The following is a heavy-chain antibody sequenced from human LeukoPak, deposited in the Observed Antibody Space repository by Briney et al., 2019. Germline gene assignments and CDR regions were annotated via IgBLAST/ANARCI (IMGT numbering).Heavy chain of an antibody. Sequence: ETLPHTCSVSGGSFSSSSYYWGWIRQPPGKGLEWIGSISYSGSTFYNPSLKSRVTISVDTSKNHFSLKLSSVTAADTALYYCARSQSGYNCGYHFDSWGQGTLVTVSS. CDR1: GGSFSSSSYY. CDR2: ISYSGST. J-gene: IGHJ4*02. V-gene: IGHV4-39*02. D-gene: IGHD5-18*01. CDR3: ARSQSGYNCGYHFDS.